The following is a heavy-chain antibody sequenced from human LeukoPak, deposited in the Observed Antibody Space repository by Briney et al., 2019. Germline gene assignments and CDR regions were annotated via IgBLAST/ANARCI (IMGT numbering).Heavy chain of an antibody. Sequence: GGSLRLSCAASGFTFSSYAMSWVRQAPGKGLEWVSVIYSGGSTYYADSVKGRFTISRDNSKNTLYLQMNSLRAEDTAVYYCARDRGYCSGGSCYRNAFDYWGQGTLVTVSS. CDR1: GFTFSSYA. CDR3: ARDRGYCSGGSCYRNAFDY. D-gene: IGHD2-15*01. V-gene: IGHV3-53*01. CDR2: IYSGGST. J-gene: IGHJ4*02.